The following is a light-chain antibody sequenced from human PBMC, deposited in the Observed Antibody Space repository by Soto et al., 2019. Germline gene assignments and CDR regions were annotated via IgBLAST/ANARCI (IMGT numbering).Light chain of an antibody. CDR1: QSVSSK. CDR3: QQFTNWPRT. V-gene: IGKV3-15*01. J-gene: IGKJ1*01. CDR2: DAS. Sequence: EIAMTQKTATLSVSPGERATLSCKASQSVSSKLGWYQQQPGQAPRLLIYDASTRATGIPARFSGSGFGTEFTLTISSLQSEDFAVYYCQQFTNWPRTCAQRTKVDI.